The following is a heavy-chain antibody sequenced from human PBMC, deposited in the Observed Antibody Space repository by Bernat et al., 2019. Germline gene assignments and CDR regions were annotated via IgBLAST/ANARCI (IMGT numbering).Heavy chain of an antibody. J-gene: IGHJ3*02. CDR3: AREGERGWGAFDI. CDR1: GYTFTGYY. CDR2: INPNSGGT. Sequence: QVQLVQSGAEVKKPGASVKVSCKASGYTFTGYYMHWVRQAPGQGLEWMGRINPNSGGTNYAQKFQGRVTMTRDTSISTAYMERSRLRSDDTAVYYGAREGERGWGAFDIWGQGTMVTVSS. V-gene: IGHV1-2*06. D-gene: IGHD1-1*01.